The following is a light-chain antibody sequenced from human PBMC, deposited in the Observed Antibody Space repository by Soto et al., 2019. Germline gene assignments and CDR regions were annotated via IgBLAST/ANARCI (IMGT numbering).Light chain of an antibody. J-gene: IGKJ4*01. CDR2: DAS. Sequence: EIVLTQSPATLSLSPGERATLSCRASQSVSSYLAWHQQKPGQAPRLLIYDASSSATGIPARFSGRGSGTDFALSISSVEPEDFAVYYCQQRSNWLTFGGGTKVEIK. CDR1: QSVSSY. CDR3: QQRSNWLT. V-gene: IGKV3-11*01.